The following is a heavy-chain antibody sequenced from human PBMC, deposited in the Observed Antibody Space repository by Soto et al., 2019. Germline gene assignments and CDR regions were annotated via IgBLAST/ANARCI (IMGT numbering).Heavy chain of an antibody. Sequence: EVQFLESGGGLVQPGGSLRLSCAASGVTFSNYAMNRVRQAPGKGLEWVSGISHSGSSTYYADSVKGRFTISRDNSKNTLFLQMNSLTAEDTAVYYCAKGSWVHHGSEGGNWLDPWGQGTLVTVSS. CDR1: GVTFSNYA. CDR3: AKGSWVHHGSEGGNWLDP. J-gene: IGHJ5*02. CDR2: ISHSGSST. D-gene: IGHD3-10*01. V-gene: IGHV3-23*01.